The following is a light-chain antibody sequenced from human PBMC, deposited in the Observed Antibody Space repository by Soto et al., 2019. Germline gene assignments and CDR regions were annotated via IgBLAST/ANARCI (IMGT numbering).Light chain of an antibody. Sequence: QSALTQPPSVSAAPGQKVTISCSGSSSSIGNNYVSWYQQFPGTAPKIIIYDNTERPSGIPDRFSGSKSGTSATLGITGLQTGDEADYYCGTWDSSLSVGVFGGGTQLTVL. V-gene: IGLV1-51*01. CDR1: SSSIGNNY. CDR2: DNT. CDR3: GTWDSSLSVGV. J-gene: IGLJ3*02.